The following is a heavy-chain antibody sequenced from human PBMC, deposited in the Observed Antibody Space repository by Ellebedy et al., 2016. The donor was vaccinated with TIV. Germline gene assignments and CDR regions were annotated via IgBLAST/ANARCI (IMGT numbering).Heavy chain of an antibody. CDR2: INPNSGGT. D-gene: IGHD6-13*01. Sequence: ASVKVSCXASGYTFTGYYMHWVRQAPGQGLEWMGWINPNSGGTNYAQKFQGRVTMTRDTSISTAYMELSRLRSDDTAVYYCARAPKRQLVLAPDYWGQGTLVTVSS. J-gene: IGHJ4*02. CDR3: ARAPKRQLVLAPDY. V-gene: IGHV1-2*02. CDR1: GYTFTGYY.